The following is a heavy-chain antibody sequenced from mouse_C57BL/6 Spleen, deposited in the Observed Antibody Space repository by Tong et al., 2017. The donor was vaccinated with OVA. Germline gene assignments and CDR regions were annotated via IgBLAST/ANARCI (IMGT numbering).Heavy chain of an antibody. V-gene: IGHV5-17*02. CDR2: ISSGSSTI. D-gene: IGHD2-1*01. CDR3: ARPGNYWYFDV. Sequence: EVQLQESGGGLVQPGGSRKLSCAASGFTFSSFGMHWVRQVPEKGLEWVAYISSGSSTIYYADTVKGRFTISRDNAKNTLYLQMSSLKSEDTAMYYCARPGNYWYFDVWGAGTTVTVSS. CDR1: GFTFSSFG. J-gene: IGHJ1*01.